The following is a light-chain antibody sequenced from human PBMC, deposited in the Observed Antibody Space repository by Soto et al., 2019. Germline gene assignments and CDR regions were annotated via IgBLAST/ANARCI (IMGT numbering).Light chain of an antibody. J-gene: IGKJ1*01. CDR1: QGIGND. CDR2: AAS. CDR3: QQYNSYSWT. Sequence: AIQMTQSPSSLSASVGDRVNITCRASQGIGNDLGWYQQKPGKAPKLLIYAASNLPSGVPSRFSGSGSGTDFTLTISGLQPDDFATYYCQQYNSYSWTFGQGTKVDIK. V-gene: IGKV1-6*01.